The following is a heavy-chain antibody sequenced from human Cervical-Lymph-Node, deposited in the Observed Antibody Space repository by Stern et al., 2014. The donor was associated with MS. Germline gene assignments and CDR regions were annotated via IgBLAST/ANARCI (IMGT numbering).Heavy chain of an antibody. D-gene: IGHD6-6*01. CDR3: AKDMRGGSSYAMDV. Sequence: EVQLVESGGGLVQPGRSLRLSCAASGFTFDDYAMHWVRQAPGEGLEWVSGISGNGGKTDYADSVKGRFTISRDNAKNPLYLQMDSLRAEDTALYYCAKDMRGGSSYAMDVWGQGTTVTVSS. J-gene: IGHJ6*02. CDR2: ISGNGGKT. V-gene: IGHV3-9*01. CDR1: GFTFDDYA.